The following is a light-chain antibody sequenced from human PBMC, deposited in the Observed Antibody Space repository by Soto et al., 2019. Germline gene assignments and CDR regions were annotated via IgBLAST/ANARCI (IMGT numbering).Light chain of an antibody. J-gene: IGKJ2*01. CDR1: QSLSNY. Sequence: DIHLTPSPSSLSASIGDRVTISCRASQSLSNYLNWYQQQPGKAPRLLIYEASSLQSGVTSTFSGSGSGTDFNLTISSLQPEDFATYYCQQTYSVLFTFGQGTKLEIK. V-gene: IGKV1-39*01. CDR3: QQTYSVLFT. CDR2: EAS.